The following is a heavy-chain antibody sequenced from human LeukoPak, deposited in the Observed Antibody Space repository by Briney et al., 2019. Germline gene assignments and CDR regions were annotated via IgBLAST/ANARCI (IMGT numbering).Heavy chain of an antibody. CDR2: IRGTDTNT. Sequence: GGSLRLSCAASGFTFGSFAMSWVRQAPGRSLEWVSAIRGTDTNTYYADSVRGRFTISRDNSNNTLFLQMNGLRAEDTAVYYCAKAGFYYGSGNMSPLGIGYFTMDVWGQGTTVTVSS. CDR1: GFTFGSFA. D-gene: IGHD3-10*01. V-gene: IGHV3-23*01. J-gene: IGHJ6*02. CDR3: AKAGFYYGSGNMSPLGIGYFTMDV.